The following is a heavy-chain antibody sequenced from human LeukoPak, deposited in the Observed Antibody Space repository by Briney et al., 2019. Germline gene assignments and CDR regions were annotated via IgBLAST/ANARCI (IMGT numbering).Heavy chain of an antibody. Sequence: GASVKVSCKASGYTVTSYGISWVRQAPGQGLEWMGWISAYNGNTNYAQNLQGRVTMTTDTSTSTAYMELRSLRSDDTAVYYCARDSRAYYFDYWGQGTLVTVSS. CDR1: GYTVTSYG. J-gene: IGHJ4*02. CDR2: ISAYNGNT. V-gene: IGHV1-18*04. CDR3: ARDSRAYYFDY.